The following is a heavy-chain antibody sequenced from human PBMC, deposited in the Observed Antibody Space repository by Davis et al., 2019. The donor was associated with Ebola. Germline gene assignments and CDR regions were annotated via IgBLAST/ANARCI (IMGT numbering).Heavy chain of an antibody. CDR1: TVTFSGFG. V-gene: IGHV3-21*01. D-gene: IGHD2-21*02. Sequence: GGSLRLSCTSSTVTFSGFGMNWVRQAPGKGLEWVSFISSSSNYIYYADSVKGRFTVSRDNAKNSLYLQMNSLRAEDTAVYYCVRDPALVVTGGGWFFGLWGRGTLVAVSS. J-gene: IGHJ2*01. CDR2: ISSSSNYI. CDR3: VRDPALVVTGGGWFFGL.